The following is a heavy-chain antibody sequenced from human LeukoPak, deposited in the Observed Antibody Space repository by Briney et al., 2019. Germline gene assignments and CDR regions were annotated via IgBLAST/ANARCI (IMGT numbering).Heavy chain of an antibody. D-gene: IGHD2-15*01. V-gene: IGHV4-30-4*01. CDR2: IYYSGST. Sequence: SETLSLTCTVSGGSISSGDYYWSWIRQPPGKGLEWIGYIYYSGSTYYNPSLKSRVTISVDMSKNQFSLKLSSVTAADTAVYYCARVVEDAFDIWGQGTMVTVSS. CDR1: GGSISSGDYY. CDR3: ARVVEDAFDI. J-gene: IGHJ3*02.